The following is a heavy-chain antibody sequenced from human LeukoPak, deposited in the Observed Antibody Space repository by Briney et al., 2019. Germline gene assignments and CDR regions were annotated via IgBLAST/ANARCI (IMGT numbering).Heavy chain of an antibody. J-gene: IGHJ4*02. V-gene: IGHV1-8*01. Sequence: ASVKVSCKASGYTFTSYDINWVRQATGQGLEWMGWMNPNSGNIGYAQKFQGRVTMTRNTSISTAYMELSSLRSEDTAVYYCARSRGYDFWSGYFPIDYWGQGTLVTVSS. CDR2: MNPNSGNI. CDR1: GYTFTSYD. CDR3: ARSRGYDFWSGYFPIDY. D-gene: IGHD3-3*01.